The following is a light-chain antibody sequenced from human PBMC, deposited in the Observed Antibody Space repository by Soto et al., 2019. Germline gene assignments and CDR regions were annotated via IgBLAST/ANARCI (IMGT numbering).Light chain of an antibody. CDR3: CSFAGPSSI. V-gene: IGLV2-11*01. J-gene: IGLJ2*01. Sequence: QSALSRSVSGSPGQSVTLSCTGATTDVDSSEYVSWYQQHPGEAPRLLIYDVTKRPAGVPSRFSGSKSGKTASLTISGLRTADEGVYFCCSFAGPSSIFDGGTKLTVL. CDR2: DVT. CDR1: TTDVDSSEY.